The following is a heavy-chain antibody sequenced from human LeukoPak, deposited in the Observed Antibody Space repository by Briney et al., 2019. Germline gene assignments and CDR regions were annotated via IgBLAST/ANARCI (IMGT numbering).Heavy chain of an antibody. D-gene: IGHD1-26*01. CDR3: AKALPGIVGPTTGWFDP. J-gene: IGHJ5*02. Sequence: GGSLRLSCAASGFTFSSYGMHWVRQAPGKGLEWVAVISYDGSNKYYADSVKGRFTISRDNSKNTLYLQMNSLRAEDTAVYYCAKALPGIVGPTTGWFDPWGQGTLVTVSS. CDR2: ISYDGSNK. V-gene: IGHV3-30*18. CDR1: GFTFSSYG.